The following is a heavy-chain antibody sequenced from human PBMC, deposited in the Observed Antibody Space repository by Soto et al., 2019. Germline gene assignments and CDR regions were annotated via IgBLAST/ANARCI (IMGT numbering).Heavy chain of an antibody. CDR1: GGSISSGGFF. CDR2: ISYSGST. CDR3: ERYYDSRGYYDWFDP. J-gene: IGHJ5*02. D-gene: IGHD3-22*01. V-gene: IGHV4-31*03. Sequence: PSETLSLTCIVSGGSISSGGFFWTWIRQHPGRGLEWIGYISYSGSTYYNPSLRSRVILSVDTSKSQFSLKLSSVTAADTAVYYCERYYDSRGYYDWFDPWGRGTLVTVYS.